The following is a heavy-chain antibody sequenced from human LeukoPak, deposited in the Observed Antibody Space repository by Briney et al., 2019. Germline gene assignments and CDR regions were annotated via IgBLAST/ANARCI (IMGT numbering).Heavy chain of an antibody. CDR1: GGSFSGYY. J-gene: IGHJ4*02. Sequence: SETLSLTCAVYGGSFSGYYWSWIRQPPGKGLEWIGEINHSGSTNYNPSLKSRVTISVDTSKNQFSLKLSSVTAADTAVYYCARGYLQPLDSWGQGTLVTVSS. V-gene: IGHV4-34*01. D-gene: IGHD4-11*01. CDR3: ARGYLQPLDS. CDR2: INHSGST.